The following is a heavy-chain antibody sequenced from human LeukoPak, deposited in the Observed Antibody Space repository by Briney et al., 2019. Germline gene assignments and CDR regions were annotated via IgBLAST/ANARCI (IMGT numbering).Heavy chain of an antibody. V-gene: IGHV3-23*01. D-gene: IGHD3-10*01. Sequence: SGGSLRLSCAASGFTFSSYAMNWVRQAPGKGLEWVSSISGGAGGAAYADSVKGRFTMSRDKSKNTLYLQMNSLRAEDTAVYYCAKDGGYGSGSYYPDYWGQGTLVTVSS. CDR2: ISGGAGGA. J-gene: IGHJ4*02. CDR3: AKDGGYGSGSYYPDY. CDR1: GFTFSSYA.